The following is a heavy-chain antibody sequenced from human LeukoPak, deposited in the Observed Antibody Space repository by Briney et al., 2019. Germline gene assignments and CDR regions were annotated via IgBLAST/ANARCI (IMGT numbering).Heavy chain of an antibody. V-gene: IGHV3-48*04. CDR1: GFTFSSYS. CDR3: ALHSGSYPEDY. J-gene: IGHJ4*02. D-gene: IGHD1-26*01. Sequence: GGSLRLSCAASGFTFSSYSMNWVRQAPGKGLEWVSYISSSSSTIYYADSVKGRFTISRDNAKNSLYLQMNSLRAEDTAVYYCALHSGSYPEDYWGQGTLVTVSS. CDR2: ISSSSSTI.